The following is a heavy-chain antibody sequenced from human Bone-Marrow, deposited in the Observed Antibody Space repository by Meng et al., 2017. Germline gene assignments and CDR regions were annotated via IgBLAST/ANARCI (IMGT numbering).Heavy chain of an antibody. D-gene: IGHD1-7*01. CDR2: ISENGDRT. V-gene: IGHV3-23*01. CDR1: GFTFSSYD. Sequence: GGSLRLSCAASGFTFSSYDMSWVRQAPGKGLEWVSSISENGDRTYYADSVKGRFTISRDNSKNTLSLQMSSLRVDDTAIYYCAREVDNWNFNWFDPWGQGTLVTVSS. CDR3: AREVDNWNFNWFDP. J-gene: IGHJ5*02.